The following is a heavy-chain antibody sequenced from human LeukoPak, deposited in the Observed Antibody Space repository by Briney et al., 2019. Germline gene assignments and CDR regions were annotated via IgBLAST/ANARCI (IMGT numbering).Heavy chain of an antibody. Sequence: GGSLRLSCAASGFTFSNYGMNWVRQAPGKGLEWISHISSSSSTTYYADSVKGRFTISRDNAKNSVYLQVNSLRAEDTAVYYCARGQKSSWIWFLDYWGQGTLVTVSS. V-gene: IGHV3-48*01. D-gene: IGHD5-12*01. J-gene: IGHJ4*02. CDR2: ISSSSSTT. CDR1: GFTFSNYG. CDR3: ARGQKSSWIWFLDY.